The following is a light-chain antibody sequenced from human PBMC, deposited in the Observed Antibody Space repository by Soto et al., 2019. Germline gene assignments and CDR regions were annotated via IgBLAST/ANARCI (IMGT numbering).Light chain of an antibody. CDR1: SSDVGVYNY. J-gene: IGLJ1*01. Sequence: QSALAQPRSVSGSPGQSVTISCTGTSSDVGVYNYVSWYQQYPGKAPKIMIYDVSKRPSGVPDRFSGSKSDNTASLTISGLQAEDEDDYYCCSYAGSYTFVFGIGTKV. CDR2: DVS. CDR3: CSYAGSYTFV. V-gene: IGLV2-11*01.